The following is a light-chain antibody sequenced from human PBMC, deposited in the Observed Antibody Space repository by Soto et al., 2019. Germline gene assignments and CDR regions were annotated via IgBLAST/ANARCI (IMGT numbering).Light chain of an antibody. CDR2: DAS. J-gene: IGKJ4*01. V-gene: IGKV3D-15*01. Sequence: EIVMTQSPGTLSVSPGERATLSCRASQSVSINLAWYQQKPGQAPRLLIYDASTRATGIPARFSGSGSGTEFTLTISSLQPEDFATYYCLQHNSYPLTFGGGTKVDIK. CDR1: QSVSIN. CDR3: LQHNSYPLT.